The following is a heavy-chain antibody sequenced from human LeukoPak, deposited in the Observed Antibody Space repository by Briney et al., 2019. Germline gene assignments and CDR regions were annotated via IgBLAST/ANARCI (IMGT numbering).Heavy chain of an antibody. J-gene: IGHJ4*02. Sequence: PGGSLRLSCAASGFTFSSYTMHRVRQAPGKGLEWVAVISYDGSNKYYADSVKGRFTISRDNSKNTLYLQMNSLRADDTAVYYCAPSSSGYYVHFDYWGQGTLVTVSS. V-gene: IGHV3-30-3*01. CDR3: APSSSGYYVHFDY. CDR1: GFTFSSYT. D-gene: IGHD3-22*01. CDR2: ISYDGSNK.